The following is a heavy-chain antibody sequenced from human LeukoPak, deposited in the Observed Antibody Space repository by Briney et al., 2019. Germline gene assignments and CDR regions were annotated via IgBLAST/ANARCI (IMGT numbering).Heavy chain of an antibody. J-gene: IGHJ4*02. CDR2: ISGSGVST. Sequence: GGSLRLSCAASGLTFSSDSMTWVRQAPGKGLEWVSSISGSGVSTFHTDSVKGRFTISRDNSKNTPYLHMNSLSAEDTAVYYCAKDSFSSRWGQGTPVTVSS. CDR3: AKDSFSSR. V-gene: IGHV3-23*01. CDR1: GLTFSSDS. D-gene: IGHD2-2*01.